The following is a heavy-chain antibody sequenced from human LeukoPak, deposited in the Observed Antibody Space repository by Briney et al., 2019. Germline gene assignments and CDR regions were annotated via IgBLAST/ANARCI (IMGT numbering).Heavy chain of an antibody. CDR1: GGSISSYY. CDR3: ARGFCADEICQVFTY. Sequence: SETLSLTCTVSGGSISSYYWSWIRQPPGKGLEWIGYIYYSGSTNYNPSLKSRVTISVDTSKNQFSLKLSSVTAADTAVYYCARGFCADEICQVFTYWGQGTLVTVSS. V-gene: IGHV4-59*01. CDR2: IYYSGST. D-gene: IGHD2-21*01. J-gene: IGHJ4*02.